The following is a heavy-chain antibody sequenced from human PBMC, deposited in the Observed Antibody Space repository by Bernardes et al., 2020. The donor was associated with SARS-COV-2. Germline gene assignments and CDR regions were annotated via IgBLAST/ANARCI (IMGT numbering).Heavy chain of an antibody. CDR3: ARVRSRCSSTSCYFVY. J-gene: IGHJ4*02. V-gene: IGHV1-8*01. CDR2: MNPNSGNT. Sequence: ASVKVSCKASGYTFTSYDINWVRQATGQGLEWMGWMNPNSGNTGYAQKFQGRVTMTRNTSISTAYMELSSLRSEDTAVYYCARVRSRCSSTSCYFVYWGQGTLVTVSS. CDR1: GYTFTSYD. D-gene: IGHD2-2*01.